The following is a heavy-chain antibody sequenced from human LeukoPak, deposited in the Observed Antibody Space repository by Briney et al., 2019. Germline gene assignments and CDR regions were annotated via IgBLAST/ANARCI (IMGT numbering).Heavy chain of an antibody. CDR1: GGSISSYY. J-gene: IGHJ6*02. D-gene: IGHD1-26*01. CDR2: FYYSGNA. Sequence: PSETLSLTCTVSGGSISSYYWSWIRQPPRKGLEWIGYFYYSGNANYNPSLKGRVTISLDTSKNQVSLKLTSVTAADTAVYYCARVRRGDFGMDVWGQGTTVTVSS. CDR3: ARVRRGDFGMDV. V-gene: IGHV4-59*01.